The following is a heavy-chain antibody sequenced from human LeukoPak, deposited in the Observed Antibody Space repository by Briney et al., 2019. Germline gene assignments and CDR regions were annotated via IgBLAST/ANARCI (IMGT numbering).Heavy chain of an antibody. J-gene: IGHJ4*02. CDR2: IYYSGST. Sequence: NPSETPSLACTVSGGSISSYYWSWLRQPPGKGLEWIGYIYYSGSTNYNPSLKSRVTISVDTSKNQFSLKLSSVTAADTAVYYCARRVYYYDSSGYYQYYFDYWGQGTLVTVSS. CDR1: GGSISSYY. CDR3: ARRVYYYDSSGYYQYYFDY. D-gene: IGHD3-22*01. V-gene: IGHV4-59*01.